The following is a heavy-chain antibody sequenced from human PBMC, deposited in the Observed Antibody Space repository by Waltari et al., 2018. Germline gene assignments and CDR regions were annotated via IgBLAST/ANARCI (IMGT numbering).Heavy chain of an antibody. D-gene: IGHD3-3*01. J-gene: IGHJ4*02. V-gene: IGHV1-18*01. CDR1: GYTFTTYG. CDR3: ARASGTVYYTTKDY. Sequence: QVQLVQSGAEVKKPGASVKVSCKASGYTFTTYGVTWVRQAPGQGLEGMGWISGYNGNTNYAQKLPGGDTLTTDTSKSTADMELRGLRSDDTAVYYCARASGTVYYTTKDYGGQGSLVTVSS. CDR2: ISGYNGNT.